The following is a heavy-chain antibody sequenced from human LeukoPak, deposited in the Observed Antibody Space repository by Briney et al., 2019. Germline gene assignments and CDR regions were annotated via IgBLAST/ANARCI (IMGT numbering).Heavy chain of an antibody. J-gene: IGHJ3*02. CDR3: ATTLATDNAFDI. D-gene: IGHD2-15*01. CDR2: IIPVFGIV. Sequence: GASVKVSCKASGGTFSSYGISWVRQAPGQGLEWMGRIIPVFGIVNYAQKFQGRVTTTADKSTSTAYMELSSLRSEDTAVYYCATTLATDNAFDIWGQGTMITVSS. CDR1: GGTFSSYG. V-gene: IGHV1-69*04.